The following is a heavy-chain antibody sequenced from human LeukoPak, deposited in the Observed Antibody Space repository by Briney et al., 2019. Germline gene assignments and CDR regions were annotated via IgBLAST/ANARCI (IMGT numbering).Heavy chain of an antibody. V-gene: IGHV3-11*01. CDR1: GFTFSDYY. J-gene: IGHJ4*02. CDR2: ISSSGSTI. CDR3: ASSSSSSLRPFDY. Sequence: GGSLRLSCAASGFTFSDYYMSWIRQAPGKGLEWVSYISSSGSTIYYADSVKGRFTISRDNAKNSLYLQMDSLRAEDTAVYYCASSSSSSLRPFDYWGQGTLVTVSS. D-gene: IGHD6-13*01.